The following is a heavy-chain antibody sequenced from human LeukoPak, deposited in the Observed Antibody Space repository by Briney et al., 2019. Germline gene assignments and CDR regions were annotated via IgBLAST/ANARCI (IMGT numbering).Heavy chain of an antibody. Sequence: PGGSLRLSCAASGFTSSSYAMSWVRQAPGKGLEWVSAISGSGGSTYYADSVKGRFTISRDNSKNTLYLQMNSLRAEDTAVYYCAKAGYTYYYGSGTQGSWGQGTLVTVSS. V-gene: IGHV3-23*01. CDR3: AKAGYTYYYGSGTQGS. CDR2: ISGSGGST. J-gene: IGHJ4*02. D-gene: IGHD3-10*01. CDR1: GFTSSSYA.